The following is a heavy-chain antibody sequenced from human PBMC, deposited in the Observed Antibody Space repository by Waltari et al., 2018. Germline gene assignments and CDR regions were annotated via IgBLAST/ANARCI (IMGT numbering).Heavy chain of an antibody. CDR1: GYPLSSGYN. Sequence: PGLVKPSETLSLTRVVSGYPLSSGYNWGWFRQPPGKGLERIGSIYHSWSTYYNPSLKSRVTMSIDTSRNQFSLKLTSVTAADTAVYYCARHGTRITMTSSFHYWGQGTLVTVSS. CDR3: ARHGTRITMTSSFHY. V-gene: IGHV4-38-2*01. J-gene: IGHJ4*02. D-gene: IGHD3-3*01. CDR2: IYHSWST.